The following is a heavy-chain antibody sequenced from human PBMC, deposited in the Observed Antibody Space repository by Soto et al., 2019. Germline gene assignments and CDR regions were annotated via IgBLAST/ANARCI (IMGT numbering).Heavy chain of an antibody. J-gene: IGHJ6*02. V-gene: IGHV1-3*01. Sequence: QVQLVQSGAEVKKPGASVKVSCKASGYTFTRYAMHWVRQAPGQRLEWMGWINAGNGNTKYSQKFQGRVTITRDTSVSTAYMELSSLRSEDTAVYYCARCDYAYYYGMDVWGQGTTVSVSS. D-gene: IGHD4-17*01. CDR2: INAGNGNT. CDR1: GYTFTRYA. CDR3: ARCDYAYYYGMDV.